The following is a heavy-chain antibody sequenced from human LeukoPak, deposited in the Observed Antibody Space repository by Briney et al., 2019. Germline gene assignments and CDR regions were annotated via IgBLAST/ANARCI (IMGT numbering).Heavy chain of an antibody. CDR1: GRSISSSSYY. V-gene: IGHV4-39*01. CDR3: ARQGRTGDGKGYFDY. D-gene: IGHD7-27*01. CDR2: IYYSENT. J-gene: IGHJ4*02. Sequence: SETLSLTCTVSGRSISSSSYYWGWIRQPPGKGLEGVGSIYYSENTYYNPSLKGRVTISVDTSKNQFSLKLSSVTAADTAVYYCARQGRTGDGKGYFDYWGQGTLVTVSS.